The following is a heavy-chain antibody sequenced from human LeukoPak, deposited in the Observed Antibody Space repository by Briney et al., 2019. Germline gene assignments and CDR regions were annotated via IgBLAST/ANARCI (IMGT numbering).Heavy chain of an antibody. J-gene: IGHJ3*02. V-gene: IGHV5-51*01. CDR2: IYPGDSDT. CDR1: GYSFTSYW. CDR3: ARSPREWGSNLAGVFDI. D-gene: IGHD3-3*01. Sequence: GESLKISCKGSGYSFTSYWIGWVRQMPGKGLEWMGIIYPGDSDTRYSPSFQGQVTISADKSISTAYLQWSSLKASDTAMYYCARSPREWGSNLAGVFDIWGQGTMVTVSS.